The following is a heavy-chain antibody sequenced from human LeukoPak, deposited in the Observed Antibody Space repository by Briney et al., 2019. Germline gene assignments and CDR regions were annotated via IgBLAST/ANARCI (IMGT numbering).Heavy chain of an antibody. CDR3: ARGSHGEHDS. J-gene: IGHJ5*01. CDR2: IDRSGGGT. CDR1: GFSFNIYA. D-gene: IGHD4-17*01. V-gene: IGHV3-23*01. Sequence: GDSLRLSCAASGFSFNIYAMSWVRQAPGKGLGWVAAIDRSGGGTFYADSVKGRFTISKDNSKNTLYLQINSLRVDDTAIYYCARGSHGEHDSWGQGTLVTVSS.